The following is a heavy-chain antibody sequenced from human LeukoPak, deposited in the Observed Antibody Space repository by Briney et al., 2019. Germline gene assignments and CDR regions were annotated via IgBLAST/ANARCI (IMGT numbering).Heavy chain of an antibody. CDR1: GGSISSSNW. CDR2: IYHRGST. D-gene: IGHD3-16*01. CDR3: ARVKARATMGVYFDY. Sequence: SGTLSLTCAVSGGSISSSNWWSWVRQPPGKGLEWIGEIYHRGSTNYNPSLKSRVTISVDKSKNQFSLKLSSVTAADTAVYYCARVKARATMGVYFDYWGQGTLVTVSS. J-gene: IGHJ4*02. V-gene: IGHV4-4*02.